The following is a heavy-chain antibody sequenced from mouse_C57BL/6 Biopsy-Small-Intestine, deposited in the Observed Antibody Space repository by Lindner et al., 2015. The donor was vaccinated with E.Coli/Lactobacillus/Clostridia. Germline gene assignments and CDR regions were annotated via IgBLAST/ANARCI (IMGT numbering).Heavy chain of an antibody. CDR1: GYAFSRSW. D-gene: IGHD3-2*02. Sequence: VQLQESGPELVKPGASVNISCKASGYAFSRSWMNWVKQRPGKGLEWIGRIYPGDGDTNYNGKFKGKATLTADKSSSTAYMQLSSLTSEDSAVYFCARRSSGFDYWGQGTTLTVSS. J-gene: IGHJ2*01. CDR2: IYPGDGDT. V-gene: IGHV1-82*01. CDR3: ARRSSGFDY.